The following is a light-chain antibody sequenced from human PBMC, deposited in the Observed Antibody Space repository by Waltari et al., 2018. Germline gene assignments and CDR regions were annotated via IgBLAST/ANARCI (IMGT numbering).Light chain of an antibody. Sequence: EIQMTQSPCSLSAAVGDRVTIYCRVSQGISNSLAWSQQKPGTAPTLLVYAASRLEGGVPSRFSGRGSGTDYTLTINSLQPEDFATYYCQQYYSTLLTFGGGTKVEIK. J-gene: IGKJ4*01. CDR1: QGISNS. CDR2: AAS. CDR3: QQYYSTLLT. V-gene: IGKV1-NL1*01.